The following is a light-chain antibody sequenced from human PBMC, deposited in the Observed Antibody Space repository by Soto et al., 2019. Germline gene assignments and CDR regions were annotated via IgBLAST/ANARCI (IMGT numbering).Light chain of an antibody. J-gene: IGKJ1*01. CDR1: QSVSIN. V-gene: IGKV3-15*01. Sequence: PGEGATLTCGASQSVSINLAWYQQKPGQAPRLLIYGASTRATGIPARFSGSGSGTEFTLTISSLQSEDFAVYYCQQYNNWPPWTFGQGTKVDI. CDR3: QQYNNWPPWT. CDR2: GAS.